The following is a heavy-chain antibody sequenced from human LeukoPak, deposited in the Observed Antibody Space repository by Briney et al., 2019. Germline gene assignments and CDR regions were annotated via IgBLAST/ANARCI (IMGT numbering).Heavy chain of an antibody. CDR2: IYSGGST. Sequence: PGGSLRLSCAASGFTVSSNYISWVRQAPGKGLEWVSVIYSGGSTYYADSVKGRFTISRHNSKNTLYLQMNSLRAEDTAVYYCASSGTTTSFDYWGQGTLVTVSS. D-gene: IGHD2/OR15-2a*01. CDR1: GFTVSSNY. CDR3: ASSGTTTSFDY. J-gene: IGHJ4*02. V-gene: IGHV3-53*04.